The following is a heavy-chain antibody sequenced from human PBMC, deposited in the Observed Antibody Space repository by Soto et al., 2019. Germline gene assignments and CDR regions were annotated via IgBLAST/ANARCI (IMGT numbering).Heavy chain of an antibody. V-gene: IGHV1-2*04. D-gene: IGHD6-13*01. CDR1: GYTFTGYY. CDR2: INPNSGGT. J-gene: IGHJ6*02. CDR3: ARGAWYSSSWYPIDYYGMDV. Sequence: ASVKVSCKASGYTFTGYYMHWVRQAPGQGLEWMGWINPNSGGTNYAQKFQGWVTMTRDTSISTAYMELSRLRSDDTAVYYCARGAWYSSSWYPIDYYGMDVWGQGTTVTVSS.